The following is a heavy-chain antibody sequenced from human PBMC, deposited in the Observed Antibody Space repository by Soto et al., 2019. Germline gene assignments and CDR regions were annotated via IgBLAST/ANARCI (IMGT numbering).Heavy chain of an antibody. CDR3: ARDVGLDSDDFFAY. V-gene: IGHV3-23*01. CDR1: GFTFTSYG. CDR2: IRGDGGQT. J-gene: IGHJ4*02. Sequence: LRLSCTASGFTFTSYGMGWVRQAPGKGLQWVSTIRGDGGQTHYTDSVKGRFSISRDNSKNTVYLQMDSLRAEDTAMYFCARDVGLDSDDFFAYWGQGTQVTVSS. D-gene: IGHD3-9*01.